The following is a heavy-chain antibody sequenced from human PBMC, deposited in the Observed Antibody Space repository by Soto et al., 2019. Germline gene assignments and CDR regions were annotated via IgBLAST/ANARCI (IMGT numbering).Heavy chain of an antibody. J-gene: IGHJ5*02. CDR1: GGSFSNYG. CDR3: ARESHESEGVSVSVLGPFNWFDT. V-gene: IGHV1-69*06. Sequence: QVQLVQSVAEVKKPGSSVRVSCTTSGGSFSNYGISWVRQAPGQGLEWMGETNPVFGPANYARKFQGSLNITEDRSTSTASMDLPSLTSEDTAVYYCARESHESEGVSVSVLGPFNWFDTWGQGTLVTVTA. CDR2: TNPVFGPA. D-gene: IGHD3-10*01.